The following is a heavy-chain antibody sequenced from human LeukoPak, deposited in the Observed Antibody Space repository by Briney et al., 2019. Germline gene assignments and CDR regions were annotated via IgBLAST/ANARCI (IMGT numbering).Heavy chain of an antibody. V-gene: IGHV4-39*07. D-gene: IGHD3-16*01. CDR1: GGSISSSSYY. CDR2: IYYSGST. CDR3: ARGKITFGGVIDH. Sequence: PSETLSLTCTVSGGSISSSSYYWGWIRQPPGKGLEWIGSIYYSGSTYYNPSLKSRVTISVDTSKNQFSLKLSSVTAADTAVYYCARGKITFGGVIDHWGQGTLVTVSS. J-gene: IGHJ5*02.